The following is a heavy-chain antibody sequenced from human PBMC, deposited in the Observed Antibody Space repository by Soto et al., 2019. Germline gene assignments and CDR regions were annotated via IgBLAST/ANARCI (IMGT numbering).Heavy chain of an antibody. J-gene: IGHJ4*02. CDR1: GFTFSSYG. CDR3: ARDPVVPAARGIDY. D-gene: IGHD2-2*01. V-gene: IGHV3-33*01. CDR2: IWYDGSNK. Sequence: QVQLVESGGGVVQPGRSLRLSCAASGFTFSSYGMHWVRQAPGKGLEWVAVIWYDGSNKYYADSVKGRFTISRDNSKNTLYLQMNSLRAEDTAVYYCARDPVVPAARGIDYWGQGTLGTVSS.